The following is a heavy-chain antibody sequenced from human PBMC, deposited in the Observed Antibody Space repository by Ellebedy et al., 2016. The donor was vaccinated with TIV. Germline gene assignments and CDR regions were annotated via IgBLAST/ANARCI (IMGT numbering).Heavy chain of an antibody. CDR1: GGSISRDYYY. J-gene: IGHJ4*02. CDR2: VYHDGTT. V-gene: IGHV4-39*01. Sequence: MPSETLSLTCTVSGGSISRDYYYWSWIRQSPGKGREGIGSVYHDGTTFYLPSLHSRISMSLDTSKNQFSLRLSFVTAADTAVYYCAGMSNNWADFDSWGQGTLVTVSS. CDR3: AGMSNNWADFDS. D-gene: IGHD2/OR15-2a*01.